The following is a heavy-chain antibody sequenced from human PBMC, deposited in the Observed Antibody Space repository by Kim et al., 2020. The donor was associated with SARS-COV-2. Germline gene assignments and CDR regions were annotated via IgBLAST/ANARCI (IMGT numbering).Heavy chain of an antibody. CDR3: ATRVWSTNFDY. Sequence: ASVKVSCKASGYTFTGYPMGWVLQAPGQGLEWMGWINTNTGNPAYAQGFTGRFVFSLDTSLTTAYLQISSLQAEDTAVYYCATRVWSTNFDYWGQGTLVTVSS. CDR1: GYTFTGYP. CDR2: INTNTGNP. J-gene: IGHJ4*02. V-gene: IGHV7-4-1*02. D-gene: IGHD3-3*01.